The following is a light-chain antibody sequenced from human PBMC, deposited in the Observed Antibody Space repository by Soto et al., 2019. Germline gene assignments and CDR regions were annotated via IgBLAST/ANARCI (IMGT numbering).Light chain of an antibody. V-gene: IGKV3D-11*03. Sequence: EIVLTQSPATLSSFPGDRVTLSCRASQYINTRLAWYQHRPGQAPRLLIYQTSIRAAGIPARFSGSGSGTDFTLTISRLEPEDFAVYYCQQYNNWPITFGQGTRLEIK. J-gene: IGKJ5*01. CDR3: QQYNNWPIT. CDR1: QYINTR. CDR2: QTS.